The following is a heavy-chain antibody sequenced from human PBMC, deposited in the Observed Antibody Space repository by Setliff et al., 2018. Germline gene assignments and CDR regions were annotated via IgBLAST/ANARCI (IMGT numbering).Heavy chain of an antibody. D-gene: IGHD3-10*01. CDR1: GGTFSSYA. V-gene: IGHV1-69*10. Sequence: ASVKVSCKASGGTFSSYAIIWVRQAPGQGLEWMGGIIPILGIANYAQKFQGRVTITADESTSTAYMELSSLRSEDTAVYYCARDRITYYYGSGAGNWFDPWGQGTLVTVSS. CDR2: IIPILGIA. J-gene: IGHJ5*02. CDR3: ARDRITYYYGSGAGNWFDP.